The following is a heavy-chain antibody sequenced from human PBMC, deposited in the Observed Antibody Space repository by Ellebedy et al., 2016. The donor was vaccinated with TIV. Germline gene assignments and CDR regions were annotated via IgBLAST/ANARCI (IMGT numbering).Heavy chain of an antibody. J-gene: IGHJ3*02. CDR1: GFTSSDYW. Sequence: PGGSLRLSCAASGFTSSDYWMSWVRQAPGKGLEWVANIKQDGSEKYYVDAVKGRFTISRDNAKNSLYLQMNSLRAEDTAVYYYARDRLVGYDAFDIWGQGTMVTVSS. D-gene: IGHD6-25*01. CDR2: IKQDGSEK. V-gene: IGHV3-7*01. CDR3: ARDRLVGYDAFDI.